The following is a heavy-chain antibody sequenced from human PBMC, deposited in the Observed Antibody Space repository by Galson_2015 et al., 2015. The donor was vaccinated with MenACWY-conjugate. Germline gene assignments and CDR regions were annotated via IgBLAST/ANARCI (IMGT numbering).Heavy chain of an antibody. CDR2: IKADGSFS. J-gene: IGHJ4*02. D-gene: IGHD1-1*01. Sequence: SLRLSCAASGFTFNNYWVHWVRQPPGKGLEWISYIKADGSFSNYADSVKGRFTISTDNAKNMVYLQMDGLGDKDTAVYFCARDNNWSFDSWGQGTLVTVSS. CDR1: GFTFNNYW. CDR3: ARDNNWSFDS. V-gene: IGHV3-74*01.